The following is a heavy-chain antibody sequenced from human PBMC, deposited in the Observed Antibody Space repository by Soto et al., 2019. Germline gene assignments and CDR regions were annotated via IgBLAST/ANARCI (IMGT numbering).Heavy chain of an antibody. CDR2: ISGTSVYI. J-gene: IGHJ5*02. D-gene: IGHD2-21*01. CDR1: GFIFSDHY. V-gene: IGHV3-11*06. CDR3: AREGALKPFPS. Sequence: PXGSLRLSCSAAGFIFSDHYMSWVRQAPGKGLEWVSHISGTSVYIHYADSVKGRSTISRDNAKNSVYLQMDSLRVEDTAVYYCAREGALKPFPSWGQGAMVTVSS.